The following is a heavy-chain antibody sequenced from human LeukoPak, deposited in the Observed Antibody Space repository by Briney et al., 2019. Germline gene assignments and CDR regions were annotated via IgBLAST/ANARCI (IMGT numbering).Heavy chain of an antibody. V-gene: IGHV3-30*04. CDR2: ISYDGSNK. Sequence: GGSLRLSCAASGFTFSSYAMHWVRQAPGKGLEWVAVISYDGSNKYYADSVKGRFIISRDNSKNTLYLQMNSLRVEDTAVYYCAKEAYGSGEKMADYWVQGTLVTVSS. D-gene: IGHD3-10*01. CDR3: AKEAYGSGEKMADY. J-gene: IGHJ4*02. CDR1: GFTFSSYA.